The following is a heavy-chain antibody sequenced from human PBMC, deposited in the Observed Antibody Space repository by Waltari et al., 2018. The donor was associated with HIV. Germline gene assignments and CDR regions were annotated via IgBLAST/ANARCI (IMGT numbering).Heavy chain of an antibody. V-gene: IGHV3-30*18. CDR3: AKSLFGVVKYQNLFDY. D-gene: IGHD3-3*01. Sequence: QVQLVESGGGVVHPGGSLRLSWAASGFSSSPLGIPWARQAPGKGLEWMAFISSDGNNEYYADSVKGRFTVSRDNSRNTLHLLMDSLRVEDTAIYYCAKSLFGVVKYQNLFDYWAQGTLVTVSS. CDR1: GFSSSPLG. J-gene: IGHJ4*02. CDR2: ISSDGNNE.